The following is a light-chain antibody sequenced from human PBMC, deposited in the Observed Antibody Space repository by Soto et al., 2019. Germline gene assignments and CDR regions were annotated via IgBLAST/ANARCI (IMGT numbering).Light chain of an antibody. CDR1: QSISRN. CDR3: QQYNNWPPYT. CDR2: DVS. J-gene: IGKJ2*01. V-gene: IGKV3-15*01. Sequence: EVVMTQSPGTLSASPGERATLSCRASQSISRNLAWYQQKPGRAPRLLIYDVSTRATGVPARFSGSGSETEFTLTISSLQSEDFAVYYCQQYNNWPPYTVGQGTKVDSK.